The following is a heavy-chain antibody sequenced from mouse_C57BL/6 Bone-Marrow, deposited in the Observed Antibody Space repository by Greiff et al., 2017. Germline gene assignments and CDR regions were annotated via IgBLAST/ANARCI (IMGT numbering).Heavy chain of an antibody. CDR2: FYPGSGSI. D-gene: IGHD2-1*01. Sequence: VQLQQSGAELVKPGASVKLSCKASGYTFTEYTIHWVKQRSGQGLEWIGWFYPGSGSIKYNEKFKDKATLTADKSSSTVYMELSRLTSEDSAVYVCARHGAPIYYGRRRGAMDYWGQGTSVTVSS. CDR1: GYTFTEYT. J-gene: IGHJ4*01. CDR3: ARHGAPIYYGRRRGAMDY. V-gene: IGHV1-62-2*01.